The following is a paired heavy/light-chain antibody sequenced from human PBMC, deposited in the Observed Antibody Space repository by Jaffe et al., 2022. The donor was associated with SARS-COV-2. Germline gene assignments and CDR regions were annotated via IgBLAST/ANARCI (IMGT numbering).Light chain of an antibody. Sequence: EIVLTQSPGTLSLSPGERATLSCRASQSFSTTFLAWYQQKPGQAPRLLIYGASSRATGIPDRFSGSGSGTDFTLTISRLEPEDFAVYYCQQYGSSPPYNFGQGTKLEIK. V-gene: IGKV3-20*01. CDR3: QQYGSSPPYN. CDR2: GAS. CDR1: QSFSTTF. J-gene: IGKJ2*01.
Heavy chain of an antibody. CDR1: GFTVRSNY. D-gene: IGHD7-27*01. J-gene: IGHJ4*02. CDR2: IHSGGNT. Sequence: EVQLVESGGGLVQPGGSLRLSCAASGFTVRSNYMTWVRQAPGKGLEWVSIIHSGGNTYYADSVKGRFTISRDNSKNTLYLQMNSLRAEDTALYYCVRDGVGSTNWGLDCWGQGTLVTVSS. V-gene: IGHV3-66*02. CDR3: VRDGVGSTNWGLDC.